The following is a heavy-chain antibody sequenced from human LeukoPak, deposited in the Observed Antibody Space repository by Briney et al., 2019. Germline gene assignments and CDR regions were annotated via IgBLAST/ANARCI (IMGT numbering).Heavy chain of an antibody. CDR1: GYTFTSYA. V-gene: IGHV1-46*01. Sequence: ASVKVSCKASGYTFTSYAMHWVRQAPGQGLEWMGIINPSGGSTSYAQKFQGRVTMTRDMSTSTVYMELSGLRSEDTALYYCARASRGEQLAGLDYWGQGTLVTVSS. D-gene: IGHD6-6*01. J-gene: IGHJ4*02. CDR3: ARASRGEQLAGLDY. CDR2: INPSGGST.